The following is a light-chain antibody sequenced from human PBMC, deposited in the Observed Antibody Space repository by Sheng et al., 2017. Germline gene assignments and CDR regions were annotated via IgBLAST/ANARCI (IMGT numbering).Light chain of an antibody. J-gene: IGLJ3*02. Sequence: QSVLTQPPSVSGAPGQRVTISCTGSSSNIGAGYGVHWYQQLPGTAPKLLIYDNSNRPSVVPDRFSGSKSGTSASLAITGLQAEDEADYYCQSYDSSLSGSVFGGGTRLTVL. CDR2: DNS. V-gene: IGLV1-40*01. CDR3: QSYDSSLSGSV. CDR1: SSNIGAGYG.